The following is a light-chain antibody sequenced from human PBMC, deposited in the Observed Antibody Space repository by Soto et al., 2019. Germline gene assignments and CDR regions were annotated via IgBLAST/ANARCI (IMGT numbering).Light chain of an antibody. Sequence: DIQLTQSPSFLSASVGDRVTIACRASQGISRLLVWYQQKPGKAPKVLIYAASTLQSGVPSRFSGSGSGTQSTLTISSLQPEDYATYYCQQHNSFPRSFGQGTKLEIK. CDR2: AAS. J-gene: IGKJ2*01. CDR3: QQHNSFPRS. V-gene: IGKV1-9*01. CDR1: QGISRL.